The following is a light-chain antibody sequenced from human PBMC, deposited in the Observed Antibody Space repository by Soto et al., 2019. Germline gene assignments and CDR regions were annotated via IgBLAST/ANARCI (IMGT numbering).Light chain of an antibody. V-gene: IGKV1-39*01. Sequence: DIQLTQSPASLSASVGDTVTITCRASQSITSYLNWYQQKPGTGPKLLIWAASSLQSGAPSRFSGSVSGTDFTLTISSLQPEDFATYYCQQSYSTWWTFGQGTKVDIK. J-gene: IGKJ1*01. CDR3: QQSYSTWWT. CDR2: AAS. CDR1: QSITSY.